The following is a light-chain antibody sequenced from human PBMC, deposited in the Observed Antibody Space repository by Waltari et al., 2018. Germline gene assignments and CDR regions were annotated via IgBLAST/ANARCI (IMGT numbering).Light chain of an antibody. CDR3: QQYGSSPRIT. Sequence: EIVLTQSPGTLSLSPGERATLSCRASQSVSSSYLAWYQQKPGQAPRLLIYGASSRATGIPDRFSGSGSGTDFTLTISRLEPEDCAVYYCQQYGSSPRITFGQGTRLEIK. V-gene: IGKV3-20*01. CDR1: QSVSSSY. CDR2: GAS. J-gene: IGKJ5*01.